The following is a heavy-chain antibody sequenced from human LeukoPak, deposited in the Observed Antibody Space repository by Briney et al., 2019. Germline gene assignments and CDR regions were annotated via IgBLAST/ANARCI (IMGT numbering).Heavy chain of an antibody. D-gene: IGHD3-22*01. CDR2: ISASGDST. CDR3: AKHHGDSDYYHLDY. Sequence: GRSLRLSCAASGFTFSSYAMSWVRQPPGKGLEWVSTISASGDSTYYTDSVQDQFTLSRDNIKNTLYLQINRLRTQNTDVYYCAKHHGDSDYYHLDYWGQGTLVTVSS. J-gene: IGHJ4*02. V-gene: IGHV3-23*01. CDR1: GFTFSSYA.